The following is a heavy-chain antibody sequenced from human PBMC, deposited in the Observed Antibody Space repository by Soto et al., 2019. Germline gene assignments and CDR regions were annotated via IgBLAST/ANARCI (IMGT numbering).Heavy chain of an antibody. Sequence: QVQLVQSGAEVKKPGASVKVSCKASGYTFTNYGISWVRQAPGQGLEWMGWIRAYNGNTKYAQKLQGRVTMTTDTSTGTAYIELRSLRSDDTAVYYCARDSPPVDYWGQGTLVTVSS. CDR3: ARDSPPVDY. CDR2: IRAYNGNT. J-gene: IGHJ4*02. CDR1: GYTFTNYG. V-gene: IGHV1-18*01.